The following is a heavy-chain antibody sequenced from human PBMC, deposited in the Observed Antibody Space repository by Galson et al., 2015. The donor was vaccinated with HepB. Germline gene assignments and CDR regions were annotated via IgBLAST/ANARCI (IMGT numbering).Heavy chain of an antibody. CDR3: AREGGRDIVAKAGFDY. J-gene: IGHJ4*02. D-gene: IGHD5-12*01. Sequence: SETLSLTCTVSGGSISSSTYYWGWIRQPPGKGLEWIGSIYYSGSTYYNPSLKSRVTISVDTSKKRFSLKLSSVAAADTAVYYCAREGGRDIVAKAGFDYWGQGALVTVSS. V-gene: IGHV4-39*07. CDR2: IYYSGST. CDR1: GGSISSSTYY.